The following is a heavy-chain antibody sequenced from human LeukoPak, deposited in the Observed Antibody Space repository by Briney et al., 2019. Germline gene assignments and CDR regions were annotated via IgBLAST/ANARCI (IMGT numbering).Heavy chain of an antibody. Sequence: SQTLSLTCTVSGGSISSGSYYWSWIRQPAGKGLEWIGRIYSSGSTNYNPSLKSRATISVDTPKNQLSLKLSSVTAADTAVYYCARGGTPGWYYDSRSPLYFDYWGQGTLVTVSS. CDR2: IYSSGST. CDR3: ARGGTPGWYYDSRSPLYFDY. J-gene: IGHJ4*02. D-gene: IGHD3-22*01. CDR1: GGSISSGSYY. V-gene: IGHV4-61*02.